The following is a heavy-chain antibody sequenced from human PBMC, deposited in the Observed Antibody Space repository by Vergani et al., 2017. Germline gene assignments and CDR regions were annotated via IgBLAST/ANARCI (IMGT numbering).Heavy chain of an antibody. CDR3: ARHRGWGLVVVAATPWYYYYGMDV. CDR2: ISASGAPT. CDR1: GFIFSTYA. V-gene: IGHV3-23*01. J-gene: IGHJ6*02. Sequence: EVQLLESGGDLVQPGGSLRLSCTASGFIFSTYAMSWVRQAPGKGLEWVSGISASGAPTYYADSVKGRVTISRDNSISTAYLQWSSLKASDTAMYYCARHRGWGLVVVAATPWYYYYGMDVWGQGTTVTVSS. D-gene: IGHD2-15*01.